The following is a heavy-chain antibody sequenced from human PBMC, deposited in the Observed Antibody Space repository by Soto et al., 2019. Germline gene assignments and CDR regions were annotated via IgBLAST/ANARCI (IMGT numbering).Heavy chain of an antibody. J-gene: IGHJ5*02. D-gene: IGHD1-7*01. CDR2: IGGDTYGNT. Sequence: GGSLRLSCTASGFTFRNYAMSWVRQAPGKGLEWVSGIGGDTYGNTYYEDSVKGRFTISRDNSKNTLYLQMYSLRAEDTAVYFCAKQALKYNWNYDRLDPWGQGTLVTVSS. CDR1: GFTFRNYA. V-gene: IGHV3-23*01. CDR3: AKQALKYNWNYDRLDP.